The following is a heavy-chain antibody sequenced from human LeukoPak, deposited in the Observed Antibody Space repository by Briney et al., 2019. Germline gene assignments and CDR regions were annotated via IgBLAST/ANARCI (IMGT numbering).Heavy chain of an antibody. CDR3: AKADDSSGYYGHFDY. CDR2: ISGSGGST. J-gene: IGHJ4*02. D-gene: IGHD3-22*01. Sequence: GGSLRLSCAASGLTFSSYAMSWVRQAPGKGLEWVSAISGSGGSTYYADSVKGRFTISRDNSKNTLYLQMNSLRAEDTAVYYCAKADDSSGYYGHFDYRGQGTLVTVSS. V-gene: IGHV3-23*01. CDR1: GLTFSSYA.